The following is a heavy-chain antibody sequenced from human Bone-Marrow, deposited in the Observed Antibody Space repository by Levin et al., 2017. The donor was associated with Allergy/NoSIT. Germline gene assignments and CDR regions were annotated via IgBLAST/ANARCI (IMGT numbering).Heavy chain of an antibody. CDR2: ILPMFGTL. V-gene: IGHV1-69*06. J-gene: IGHJ5*01. Sequence: SVKVSCKVSRGTFSNHAFSWVRLPPGQQLDFMGGILPMFGTLNHAQKFQGRVTITADKATATVYMEMRGLKSEDTATYFCARGSRFDSWFDSWGQGTLVTVSS. CDR1: RGTFSNHA. CDR3: ARGSRFDSWFDS. D-gene: IGHD3-9*01.